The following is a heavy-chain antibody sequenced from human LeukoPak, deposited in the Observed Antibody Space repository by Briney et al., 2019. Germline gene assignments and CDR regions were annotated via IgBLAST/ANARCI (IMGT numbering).Heavy chain of an antibody. V-gene: IGHV4-34*01. Sequence: PSETLSLTGAVYGGSFSGYYWSWIRQPPGKGLEWIGEINHSGSTNYNPSLKSQVTISVDTSKNQFSLKLSSVTAADTAVYYCARGGAGYCSGGSCYPREPYNWFDPWGQGTLVTVSS. CDR2: INHSGST. CDR3: ARGGAGYCSGGSCYPREPYNWFDP. CDR1: GGSFSGYY. D-gene: IGHD2-15*01. J-gene: IGHJ5*02.